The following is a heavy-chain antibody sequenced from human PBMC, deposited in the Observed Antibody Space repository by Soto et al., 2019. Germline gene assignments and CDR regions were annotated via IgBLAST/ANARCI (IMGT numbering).Heavy chain of an antibody. Sequence: GESLKISGKGSGDSVTSYWSSWVRQMPGKGLEWMGRIDPSDSYTNYSPSFQGHVTISADKSISTDYLQWSSLKASDTARYYCATLDGERENWGQGTLVTVSS. CDR1: GDSVTSYW. CDR3: ATLDGEREN. CDR2: IDPSDSYT. D-gene: IGHD4-17*01. J-gene: IGHJ4*02. V-gene: IGHV5-10-1*01.